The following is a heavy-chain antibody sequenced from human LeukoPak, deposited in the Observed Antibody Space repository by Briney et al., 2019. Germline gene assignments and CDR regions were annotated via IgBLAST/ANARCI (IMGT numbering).Heavy chain of an antibody. CDR3: ARGGEFGY. Sequence: GGSLRLSCAASGFTVSNNYLMWVRQAPGKGLEWVSLIYSGGKTYYADSVKGRSTISRNSSKNTLYLQMNSLRAEDTAMYYCARGGEFGYWGQGTLVTVSS. J-gene: IGHJ4*02. CDR2: IYSGGKT. CDR1: GFTVSNNY. V-gene: IGHV3-53*01. D-gene: IGHD3-16*01.